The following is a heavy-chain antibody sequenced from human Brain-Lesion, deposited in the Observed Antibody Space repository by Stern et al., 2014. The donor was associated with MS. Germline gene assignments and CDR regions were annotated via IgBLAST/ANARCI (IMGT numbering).Heavy chain of an antibody. CDR1: GGSISSSNW. V-gene: IGHV4-4*02. J-gene: IGHJ4*02. CDR2: SDHSGST. D-gene: IGHD6-13*01. Sequence: VQLVESGPGLVKPSGTLSLTCAVSGGSISSSNWWSWVRQSPGKGLEWIGESDHSGSTIYNPSLKSRVTVSVAKSKNRFSLTRRSVTAADTAVYFCARFPASRPHVFDSWGQGTLVTVSS. CDR3: ARFPASRPHVFDS.